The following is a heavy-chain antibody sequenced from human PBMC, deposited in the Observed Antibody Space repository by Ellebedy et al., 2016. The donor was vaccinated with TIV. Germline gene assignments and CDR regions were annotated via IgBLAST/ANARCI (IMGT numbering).Heavy chain of an antibody. CDR1: GFTFSRST. Sequence: PGGSLRLSCAASGFTFSRSTMNWVRQAPGKGLEWVSYISSSGTYIYYADSVKGRFTVSRDNAKNVLYLQMNSLRAEDTALYFCATAHNFITDYWGQGTLVTVSS. J-gene: IGHJ4*02. CDR2: ISSSGTYI. CDR3: ATAHNFITDY. D-gene: IGHD1-20*01. V-gene: IGHV3-21*01.